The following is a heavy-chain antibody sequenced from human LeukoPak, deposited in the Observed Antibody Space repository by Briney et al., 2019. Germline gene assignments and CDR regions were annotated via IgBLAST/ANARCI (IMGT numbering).Heavy chain of an antibody. CDR3: ARGRSDSSGYYPHFDY. Sequence: PSETLSLTCTVSGGSISSGGYYWSWIRQHPGKGLEWIGYIYYSGSTYYNPSLKSRVTISVDTSKNQFSLKLSSLTAADTAVYYCARGRSDSSGYYPHFDYWGQGTLVTVSS. CDR1: GGSISSGGYY. D-gene: IGHD3-22*01. J-gene: IGHJ4*02. CDR2: IYYSGST. V-gene: IGHV4-31*03.